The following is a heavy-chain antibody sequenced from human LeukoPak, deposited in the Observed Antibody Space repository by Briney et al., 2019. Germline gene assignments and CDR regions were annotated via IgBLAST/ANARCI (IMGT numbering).Heavy chain of an antibody. J-gene: IGHJ4*02. CDR3: VRDRGTYRPIDY. Sequence: PGRSLRLSCAASGFTFSSYAMHWVRQAPGKGLEWVAVISYDGSNKYYADSVKGRFTISRDNAQNSLYLQMNSLRAEDTAIYYCVRDRGTYRPIDYWGQGTLVTVFS. D-gene: IGHD1-26*01. CDR1: GFTFSSYA. V-gene: IGHV3-30-3*01. CDR2: ISYDGSNK.